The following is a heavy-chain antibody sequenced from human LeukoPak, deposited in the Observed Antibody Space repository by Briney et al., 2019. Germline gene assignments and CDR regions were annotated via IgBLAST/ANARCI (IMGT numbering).Heavy chain of an antibody. Sequence: PSETLSLTCTVSGGSISSYYWSWIRQSPGKGLEWIGYIHYSGSTNYNPSLKSRVTISVDTSKNQFSLKLSSVTAADTAVYYCARGYYDILTGYYQGIDYWGQGTLVTVSS. J-gene: IGHJ4*02. CDR2: IHYSGST. V-gene: IGHV4-59*01. CDR1: GGSISSYY. CDR3: ARGYYDILTGYYQGIDY. D-gene: IGHD3-9*01.